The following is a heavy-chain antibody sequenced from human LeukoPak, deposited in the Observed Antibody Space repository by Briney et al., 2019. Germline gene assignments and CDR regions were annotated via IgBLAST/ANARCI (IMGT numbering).Heavy chain of an antibody. CDR1: GGSISSYY. CDR2: IYYSGST. Sequence: PSETLSLTCTVSGGSISSYYWSWIRQPPGKGLEWIGYIYYSGSTNYNPSLKSRVTISVDTSKNQFSLKLSSVTAADTAVYYCARSLGRTYYFDYWGQGTLVTVSS. D-gene: IGHD7-27*01. J-gene: IGHJ4*02. V-gene: IGHV4-59*01. CDR3: ARSLGRTYYFDY.